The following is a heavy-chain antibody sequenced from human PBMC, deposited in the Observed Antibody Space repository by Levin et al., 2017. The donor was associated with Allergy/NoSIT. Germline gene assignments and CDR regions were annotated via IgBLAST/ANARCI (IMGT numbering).Heavy chain of an antibody. D-gene: IGHD3-9*01. Sequence: GESLKISCAASGFTFSSYAMSWVRQAPGKGLEWVSAISGSGGSTYYADSVKGRFTISRDNSKNTLYLQMNSLRAEDTAVYYCAKDHIGGTEDTYYDILTGYSHYFDYWGQGTLVTVSS. CDR3: AKDHIGGTEDTYYDILTGYSHYFDY. J-gene: IGHJ4*02. V-gene: IGHV3-23*01. CDR2: ISGSGGST. CDR1: GFTFSSYA.